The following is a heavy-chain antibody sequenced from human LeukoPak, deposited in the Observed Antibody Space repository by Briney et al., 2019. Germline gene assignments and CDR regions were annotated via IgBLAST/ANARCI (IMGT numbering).Heavy chain of an antibody. CDR1: GYSISTGSYY. Sequence: SETLSLTCTVSGYSISTGSYYWSWIRQPAGRGLEWIGHIHTSGTMNYNASLKSRVRISVETSKNQFSLRLSSVTAADTAVYFCARGILRDYYDSSGFYHRGGVGYWGQGTLGTGSS. V-gene: IGHV4-61*09. CDR2: IHTSGTM. CDR3: ARGILRDYYDSSGFYHRGGVGY. J-gene: IGHJ4*02. D-gene: IGHD3-22*01.